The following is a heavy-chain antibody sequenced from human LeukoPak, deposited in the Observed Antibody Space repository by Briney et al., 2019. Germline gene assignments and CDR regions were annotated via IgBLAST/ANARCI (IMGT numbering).Heavy chain of an antibody. CDR2: IRSKANSYAT. V-gene: IGHV3-73*01. D-gene: IGHD4-11*01. Sequence: GGSLRLSCAASGFTFSGSATHWVRPASGKGLGWVGRIRSKANSYATAYAASVKGRFTISRDESKNTAYLQMNSLKTEDTAVYYCTNQNDYSISPFDYWGQGTLVTVSS. CDR1: GFTFSGSA. CDR3: TNQNDYSISPFDY. J-gene: IGHJ4*02.